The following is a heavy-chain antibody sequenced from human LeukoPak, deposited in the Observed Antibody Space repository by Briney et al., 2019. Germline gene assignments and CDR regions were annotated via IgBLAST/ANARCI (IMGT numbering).Heavy chain of an antibody. Sequence: SETLSLTCTVSGGSISSGGYYWSWIRQHPGKGLEWIGYIYYSGSTYYNPSLKSRVTISVDTSKNQFSLKLSSVTAADTAVYYCARTAGPQRAHYFDYWGQGTLVTVSS. CDR3: ARTAGPQRAHYFDY. J-gene: IGHJ4*02. D-gene: IGHD6-13*01. V-gene: IGHV4-31*03. CDR2: IYYSGST. CDR1: GGSISSGGYY.